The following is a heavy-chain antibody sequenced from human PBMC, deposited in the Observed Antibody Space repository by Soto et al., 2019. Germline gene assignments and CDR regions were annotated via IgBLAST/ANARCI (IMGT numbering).Heavy chain of an antibody. CDR2: IIPIFRTP. CDR3: ARDKDRPRLGGNYYYMMDV. J-gene: IGHJ6*02. D-gene: IGHD5-12*01. V-gene: IGHV1-69*12. Sequence: QVLLVQSGAEMKKPGSSVKVSCKASGGTFSSYAISWVRQVPGQGLEWMGGIIPIFRTPDYAQKFQGRVTITADESTSTAYMELSSRRSEDTAVYYCARDKDRPRLGGNYYYMMDVWGQGTTVTVSS. CDR1: GGTFSSYA.